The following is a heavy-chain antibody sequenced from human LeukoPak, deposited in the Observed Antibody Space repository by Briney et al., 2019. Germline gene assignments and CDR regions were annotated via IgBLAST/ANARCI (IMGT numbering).Heavy chain of an antibody. CDR2: IYYDGSNI. CDR3: ARDWKTNSFDY. CDR1: EFTFTTYG. J-gene: IGHJ4*02. Sequence: PGRSLTLSCAASEFTFTTYGMHWVRQAPGKGLEWVAFIYYDGSNIYYADYVKGRFTISRDISKNTLYLQMDSPRAEDTAIYYCARDWKTNSFDYWGQGTLVTVSS. D-gene: IGHD1-1*01. V-gene: IGHV3-33*01.